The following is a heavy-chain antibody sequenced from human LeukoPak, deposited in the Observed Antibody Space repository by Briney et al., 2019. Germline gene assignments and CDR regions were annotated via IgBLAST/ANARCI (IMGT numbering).Heavy chain of an antibody. V-gene: IGHV1-69*04. J-gene: IGHJ4*02. CDR1: GGTFSSYA. CDR3: ARDLSDYGSGSYSHFDY. CDR2: IIPILGIA. D-gene: IGHD3-10*01. Sequence: SVKVSCKASGGTFSSYAISWVRQAPGQGLEWMGRIIPILGIANYAQKFQGRVTITADKSTSTAYMELSSLRSEDTAVYYSARDLSDYGSGSYSHFDYWGQGTLVTVSS.